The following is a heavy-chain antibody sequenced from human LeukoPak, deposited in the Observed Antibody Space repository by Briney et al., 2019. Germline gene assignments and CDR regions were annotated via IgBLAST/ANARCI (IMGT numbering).Heavy chain of an antibody. D-gene: IGHD6-19*01. CDR3: AKQGATAVAAWGDFDY. CDR1: GFTFSSYS. Sequence: GGSLRLSCAASGFTFSSYSMNWVRQAPGKGLEWVSGISGNGGSTYYADSVKGRFTISRDNSKNTLYLQMNSLRAEDTAVYYCAKQGATAVAAWGDFDYWGQGTLVTVSS. V-gene: IGHV3-23*01. CDR2: ISGNGGST. J-gene: IGHJ4*02.